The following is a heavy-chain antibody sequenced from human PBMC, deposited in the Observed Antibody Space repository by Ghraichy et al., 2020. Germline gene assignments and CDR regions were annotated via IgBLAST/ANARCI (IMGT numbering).Heavy chain of an antibody. D-gene: IGHD1-14*01. V-gene: IGHV4-39*01. CDR3: ARNKTGNLSGWFDP. Sequence: SETLSLTCTVSGGSISSYSDYWGWLRQPPGKGPEWIGSIYNSVSTHYNPSLKSRVTISIDTSKDQFSLRLTFVTAADTAIYYCARNKTGNLSGWFDPWGQGSLVIVSS. CDR1: GGSISSYSDY. CDR2: IYNSVST. J-gene: IGHJ5*02.